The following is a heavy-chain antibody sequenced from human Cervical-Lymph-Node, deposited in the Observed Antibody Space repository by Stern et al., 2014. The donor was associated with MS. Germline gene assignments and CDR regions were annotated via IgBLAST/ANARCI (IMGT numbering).Heavy chain of an antibody. CDR1: GGSINRISYY. J-gene: IGHJ4*02. CDR2: IYYSGST. CDR3: ARLRGSSGYYRGSFDY. Sequence: QLQLQESGPGLVKPSETLSLTCSVSGGSINRISYYWGWIRQPPGKSLEWIGSIYYSGSTYYNPSLKSRVTIHVDTTKNQISLKWGSVPAADTAIYYCARLRGSSGYYRGSFDYWGQGTLVTVSS. V-gene: IGHV4-39*01. D-gene: IGHD6-19*01.